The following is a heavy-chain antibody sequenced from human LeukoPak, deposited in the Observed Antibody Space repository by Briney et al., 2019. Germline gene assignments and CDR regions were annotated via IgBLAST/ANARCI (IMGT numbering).Heavy chain of an antibody. CDR1: GGSISSGSYY. D-gene: IGHD2-21*02. Sequence: PSQTLSLTCTVSGGSISSGSYYWSWIRQPAGKGLEWIGRIYTSGSTNYNPSLKSRVTISVDTSKNQFSLKLSSVTAADTAVYYCASNTATVFDYWGQGALVTVSS. J-gene: IGHJ4*02. V-gene: IGHV4-61*02. CDR3: ASNTATVFDY. CDR2: IYTSGST.